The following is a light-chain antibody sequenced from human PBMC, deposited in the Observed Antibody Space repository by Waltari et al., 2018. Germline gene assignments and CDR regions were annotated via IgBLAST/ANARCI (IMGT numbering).Light chain of an antibody. V-gene: IGKV3-11*01. Sequence: EIVLTQSPATLSLSPGERATLSCRASQNIDSYLAWYQLKPGQVPRLLISDASNRATGIPARFSGSGSGADFTLIISSLEPGDFAVYYCHQRSKWPLTFGGGTKVEIK. CDR1: QNIDSY. CDR2: DAS. CDR3: HQRSKWPLT. J-gene: IGKJ4*01.